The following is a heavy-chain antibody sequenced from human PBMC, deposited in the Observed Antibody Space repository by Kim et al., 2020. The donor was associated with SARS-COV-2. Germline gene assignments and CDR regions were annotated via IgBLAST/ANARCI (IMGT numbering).Heavy chain of an antibody. CDR1: GYRFTNYW. D-gene: IGHD5-12*01. Sequence: GESLKISCKGSGYRFTNYWIGWVRQVPGKGLEWMGIIYPTDSDTRYSPSFQGQVTISADKSISTAYLQWSSLKASDTAMYYCARVRSDYDSHYYAMDVWGLGTAVTVSS. J-gene: IGHJ6*02. V-gene: IGHV5-51*01. CDR3: ARVRSDYDSHYYAMDV. CDR2: IYPTDSDT.